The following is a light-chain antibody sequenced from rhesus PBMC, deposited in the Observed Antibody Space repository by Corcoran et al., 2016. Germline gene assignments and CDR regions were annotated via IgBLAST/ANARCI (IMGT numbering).Light chain of an antibody. CDR1: QSVSSS. J-gene: IGKJ2*01. Sequence: EIVMTQSPATLSLSPGERATLSCRASQSVSSSLAWYQQKPGQAPRFLIYGASSRAPGIPDRFSGSGSGTEFTLTISSLEPEDFAVYYCQQYSNWPYSFGQGTKVEIK. CDR3: QQYSNWPYS. CDR2: GAS. V-gene: IGKV3-42*03.